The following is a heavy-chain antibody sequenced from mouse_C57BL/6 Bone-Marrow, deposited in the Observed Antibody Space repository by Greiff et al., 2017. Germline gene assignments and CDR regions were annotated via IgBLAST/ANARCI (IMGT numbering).Heavy chain of an antibody. D-gene: IGHD3-3*01. CDR3: ARERLYYFDY. J-gene: IGHJ2*01. V-gene: IGHV1-59*01. CDR1: GYTFTSYW. Sequence: QVQLQQPGAELVRPGTSVKLSCKASGYTFTSYWMHWVKQRPGQGLAWIGVIDPSDSYTNYNQKFKGKATLTVDTSSSSAYMQLSSLTSEDSAVYYCARERLYYFDYWGQGTTLTVSS. CDR2: IDPSDSYT.